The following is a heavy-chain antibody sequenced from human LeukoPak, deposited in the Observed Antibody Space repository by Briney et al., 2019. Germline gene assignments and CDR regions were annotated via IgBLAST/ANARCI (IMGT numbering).Heavy chain of an antibody. V-gene: IGHV1-18*01. CDR1: GYTFTSSY. J-gene: IGHJ4*02. Sequence: ASVKVSCKASGYTFTSSYINWVPQAPGQRLEWMGWISAYNGRTNYAQKFQGRVTMTTDSSTSTAYMDLTSLRSDDTAVYYCARGGTYYPCIDYWGQGTLVTVSS. D-gene: IGHD1-26*01. CDR2: ISAYNGRT. CDR3: ARGGTYYPCIDY.